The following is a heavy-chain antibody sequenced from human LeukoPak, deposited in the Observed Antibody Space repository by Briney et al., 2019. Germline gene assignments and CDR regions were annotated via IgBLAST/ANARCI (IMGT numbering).Heavy chain of an antibody. Sequence: GGSLRLSCAASGFTFSSYAMHWVRQAPGKGLEGVAVISYDGSNKYYADSVKGRFTISRDNSKNTLYLQMNSLRAEDTAVYYCARSLLWFGRNWFDPWGQGTLVTVSS. V-gene: IGHV3-30-3*01. CDR3: ARSLLWFGRNWFDP. D-gene: IGHD3-10*01. CDR2: ISYDGSNK. CDR1: GFTFSSYA. J-gene: IGHJ5*02.